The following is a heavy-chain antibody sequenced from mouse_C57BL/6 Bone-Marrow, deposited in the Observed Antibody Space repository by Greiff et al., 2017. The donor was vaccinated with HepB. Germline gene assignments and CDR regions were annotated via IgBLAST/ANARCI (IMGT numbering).Heavy chain of an antibody. J-gene: IGHJ3*01. D-gene: IGHD1-1*01. V-gene: IGHV1-82*01. Sequence: QVQLQQSGPELVKPGASVKISCKASGYAFSSSWMNWVKQRPGKGLEWIGRIYPGDGDTNYNGKFKGKATLTADKSSSTAYMQLSSLTSEDSAVYFWAEGTTVVEGVAYWGQGTLVTVSA. CDR2: IYPGDGDT. CDR1: GYAFSSSW. CDR3: AEGTTVVEGVAY.